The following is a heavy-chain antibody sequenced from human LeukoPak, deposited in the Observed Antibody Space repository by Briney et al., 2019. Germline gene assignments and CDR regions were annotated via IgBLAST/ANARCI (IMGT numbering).Heavy chain of an antibody. CDR3: ARHYVWFGEGVWFDP. D-gene: IGHD3-10*01. CDR1: GYSISSGYY. CDR2: IYYSGST. V-gene: IGHV4-38-2*02. Sequence: SETLSLTCTVSGYSISSGYYWGWIRQPPGKGLEWIGSIYYSGSTYYNPSLKSRVTISVDTSKNQFSLKLSSVTAADTAVYYCARHYVWFGEGVWFDPWGQGTLVTVSS. J-gene: IGHJ5*02.